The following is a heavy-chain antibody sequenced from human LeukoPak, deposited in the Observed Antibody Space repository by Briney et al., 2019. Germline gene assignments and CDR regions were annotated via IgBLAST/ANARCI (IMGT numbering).Heavy chain of an antibody. CDR2: ISGSGGST. CDR1: GFTFSNYA. V-gene: IGHV3-23*01. D-gene: IGHD6-19*01. CDR3: AKDLGYSSFGIYYYGMDV. J-gene: IGHJ6*02. Sequence: GGSLRLSCAVSGFTFSNYAMTWVRQAPGKGLEWVSAISGSGGSTYYADSAKGRFTISRDNSKNTLYLQMNSLRAEDTAVYYCAKDLGYSSFGIYYYGMDVWGQGTTVTVSS.